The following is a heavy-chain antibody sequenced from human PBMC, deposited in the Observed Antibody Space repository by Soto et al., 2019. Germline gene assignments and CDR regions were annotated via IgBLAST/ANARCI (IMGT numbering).Heavy chain of an antibody. Sequence: GGSLRLSCAASGFTFSNAWMNWVRQAPGKGLEWVGRIKSKTDGGTTDYAAPVKGRFTISRDDSKNTLYLQMNSLKTEDTAVYYCTTGGITFGGVIVMPPYYYYYGMDVWGQGTTVTVSS. J-gene: IGHJ6*02. CDR3: TTGGITFGGVIVMPPYYYYYGMDV. V-gene: IGHV3-15*07. CDR1: GFTFSNAW. CDR2: IKSKTDGGTT. D-gene: IGHD3-16*02.